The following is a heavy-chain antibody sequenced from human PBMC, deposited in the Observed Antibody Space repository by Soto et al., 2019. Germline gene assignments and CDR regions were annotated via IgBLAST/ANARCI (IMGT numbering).Heavy chain of an antibody. CDR3: ARGCGGDCYSDAFDI. CDR1: GYSFTSYW. Sequence: GESLKISCKGSGYSFTSYWIGWVRQMPGKVLDWMGIIYPGDSDTRYSPSFQGQVTISADKSISTAYLQWSSLKASDTAMYYCARGCGGDCYSDAFDIWGQGTMVPVSS. J-gene: IGHJ3*02. D-gene: IGHD2-21*02. CDR2: IYPGDSDT. V-gene: IGHV5-51*01.